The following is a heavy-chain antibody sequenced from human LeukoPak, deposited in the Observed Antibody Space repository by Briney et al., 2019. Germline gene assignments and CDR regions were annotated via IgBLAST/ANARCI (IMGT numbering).Heavy chain of an antibody. V-gene: IGHV4-59*01. J-gene: IGHJ5*02. CDR1: GGSISSYY. D-gene: IGHD4-17*01. CDR2: IYYSGST. Sequence: SETLSLTCTVSGGSISSYYWSWIRQPPGKGLEWIGYIYYSGSTNYNPSLKSRVTISVDTSKNQFSLKLSSVTAADTAVYYCARVVVATVTTGWFDPWGQGTLVTVSS. CDR3: ARVVVATVTTGWFDP.